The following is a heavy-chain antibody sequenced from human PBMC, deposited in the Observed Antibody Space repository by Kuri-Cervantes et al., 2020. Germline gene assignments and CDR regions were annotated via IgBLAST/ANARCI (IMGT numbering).Heavy chain of an antibody. Sequence: GGSLRLTCAASGFTFSNYAIHWVRQAPGKGLDWVAVISRDGTEKYYADSVRGRFTVSRDNTKNILSLQVNSLGPEDTAVYYCARAIAAPGTPENAFDIWGKGTMVTVSS. V-gene: IGHV3-30-3*01. CDR2: ISRDGTEK. CDR1: GFTFSNYA. D-gene: IGHD6-13*01. CDR3: ARAIAAPGTPENAFDI. J-gene: IGHJ3*02.